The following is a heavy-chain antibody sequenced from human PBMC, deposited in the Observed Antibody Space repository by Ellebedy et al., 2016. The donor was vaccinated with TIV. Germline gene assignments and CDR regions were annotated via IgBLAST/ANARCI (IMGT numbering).Heavy chain of an antibody. Sequence: MPSETLSLTCTVSGGSISSYYWSWIRQPPGKGLEWIGYIYYSGSTNYNPSLKSRVTISVDTSKNQFSLKLSSVTAADTAVYYCARDLGDSSYAFDIWGQGTMVTVSS. CDR3: ARDLGDSSYAFDI. CDR1: GGSISSYY. J-gene: IGHJ3*02. D-gene: IGHD3-22*01. CDR2: IYYSGST. V-gene: IGHV4-59*01.